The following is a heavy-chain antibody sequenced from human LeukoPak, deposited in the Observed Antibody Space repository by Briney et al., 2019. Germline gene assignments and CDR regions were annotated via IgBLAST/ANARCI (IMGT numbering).Heavy chain of an antibody. CDR3: ARDTGNPYYFDY. D-gene: IGHD4-23*01. CDR1: GFTFSSYA. J-gene: IGHJ4*02. V-gene: IGHV3-23*01. Sequence: GGSLRLSFAASGFTFSSYAMSWVRQAPGKGLEWVSAISGSGGSTYYADSVKGRFTISRDNSKNTLYLQMNSLRAEDTAVYYRARDTGNPYYFDYWGQGTLVTVSS. CDR2: ISGSGGST.